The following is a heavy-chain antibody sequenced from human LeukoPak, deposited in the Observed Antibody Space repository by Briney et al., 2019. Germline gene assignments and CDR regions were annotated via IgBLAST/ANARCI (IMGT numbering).Heavy chain of an antibody. CDR1: GFTVSSNY. Sequence: GGSLRLSCAASGFTVSSNYMSWVRQAPGKGLEWVSVIYSGGSTYYADSVKGRFTISRDNSKNTLYLQMNSLRPEDTALYYCAKDRGAYGDYTRGSAFDIWGQGTMVTVSS. D-gene: IGHD4-17*01. CDR3: AKDRGAYGDYTRGSAFDI. J-gene: IGHJ3*02. CDR2: IYSGGST. V-gene: IGHV3-53*05.